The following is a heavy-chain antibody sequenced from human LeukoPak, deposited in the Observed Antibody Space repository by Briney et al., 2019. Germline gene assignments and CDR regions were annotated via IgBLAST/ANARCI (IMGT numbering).Heavy chain of an antibody. D-gene: IGHD3-3*01. CDR1: GYTFTSYD. J-gene: IGHJ5*02. CDR3: AKDFWSRPSNWFDP. Sequence: ASVKVSCKASGYTFTSYDFNWVRQATGQRPEWMGWMSPNSGDTGYAQKFQDRVTMTRNTSISTAYMELSSLRVDDTAVYYCAKDFWSRPSNWFDPWGQGTLVTVSS. V-gene: IGHV1-8*01. CDR2: MSPNSGDT.